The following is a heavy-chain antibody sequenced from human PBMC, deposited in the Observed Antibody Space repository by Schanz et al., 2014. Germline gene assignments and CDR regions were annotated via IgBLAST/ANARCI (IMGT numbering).Heavy chain of an antibody. Sequence: VQLVESGGGVVQPGRSLRLSCAASGFIFSNSWMSWVRQAPGKGLEWVANIKQDGSEKYYVDSVKGRFTISRDNAKNSLYLQMNSLTAEDTAVYYCARGTDTAMEHRPFDYWGQGTLVTVSS. CDR3: ARGTDTAMEHRPFDY. V-gene: IGHV3-7*01. D-gene: IGHD5-18*01. CDR1: GFIFSNSW. J-gene: IGHJ4*02. CDR2: IKQDGSEK.